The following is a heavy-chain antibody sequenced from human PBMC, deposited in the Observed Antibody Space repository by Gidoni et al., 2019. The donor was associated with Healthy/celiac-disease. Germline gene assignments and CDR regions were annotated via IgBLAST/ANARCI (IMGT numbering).Heavy chain of an antibody. J-gene: IGHJ4*02. D-gene: IGHD3-10*01. CDR3: ARRHGSGSYAFDY. CDR2: INHSGST. V-gene: IGHV4-34*01. CDR1: GGSFSGYY. Sequence: QVQLQQWGAGLLKPSETLSLTCAVYGGSFSGYYWSGIRQPPGKGLEWIGEINHSGSTNYNPSLKSRVTISVDTSKNQFSLKLSSVTAADTAVYYCARRHGSGSYAFDYWGQGTLVTVSS.